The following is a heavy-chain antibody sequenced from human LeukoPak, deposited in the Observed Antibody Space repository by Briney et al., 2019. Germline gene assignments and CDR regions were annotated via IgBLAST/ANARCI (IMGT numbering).Heavy chain of an antibody. Sequence: GGSLRLSCVAAGFTFDDYAMHWVRQAPGKGLEWVSLISWDGGSTYYADSVKGRFTISRDNSKNSLYLQMNSLRAEDTALYYCAKDKGRLRFLEWLLLNWGQGTLVTVSS. CDR1: GFTFDDYA. D-gene: IGHD3-3*01. V-gene: IGHV3-43D*03. CDR2: ISWDGGST. J-gene: IGHJ4*02. CDR3: AKDKGRLRFLEWLLLN.